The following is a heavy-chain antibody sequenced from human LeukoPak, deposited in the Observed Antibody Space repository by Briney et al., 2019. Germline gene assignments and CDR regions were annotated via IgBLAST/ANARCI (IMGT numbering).Heavy chain of an antibody. CDR2: VDPEDGET. Sequence: ASVKVSCKVSGYTLTELSVHWGRQAPGKGLEWVGGVDPEDGETIYAQRFQGRVTMTEDTPTDTDYMELSSMRPEDTAVYYCATVPAAQPPDGWFDPWGQGTLVTVSS. CDR1: GYTLTELS. V-gene: IGHV1-24*01. CDR3: ATVPAAQPPDGWFDP. J-gene: IGHJ5*02. D-gene: IGHD2-2*01.